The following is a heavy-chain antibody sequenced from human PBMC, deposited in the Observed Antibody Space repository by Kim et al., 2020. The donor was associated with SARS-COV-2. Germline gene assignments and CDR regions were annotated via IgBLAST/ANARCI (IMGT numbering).Heavy chain of an antibody. J-gene: IGHJ6*04. V-gene: IGHV3-74*01. CDR2: IASDGSST. CDR3: ARLEMVRGVKGAYYYGMDV. CDR1: GFTFSSYW. Sequence: GGSLRLSCAASGFTFSSYWMHWVRQAPGKGLVWVSRIASDGSSTIYADSVKGRFTISRDNSKNTLYLQMNSLSAEDTAVYYCARLEMVRGVKGAYYYGMDVWGEGATVTVSS. D-gene: IGHD3-10*01.